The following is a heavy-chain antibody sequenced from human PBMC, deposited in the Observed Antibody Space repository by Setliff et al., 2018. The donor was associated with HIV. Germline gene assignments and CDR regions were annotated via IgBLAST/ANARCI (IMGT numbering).Heavy chain of an antibody. J-gene: IGHJ6*02. CDR3: ARTPYSSSSDV. V-gene: IGHV4-38-2*02. CDR2: FHYSGSTT. Sequence: SETLSLTCTVSGDFFSSDYYWGWIRQSPGKGLEWIGSFHYSGSTTNYNPSLKSRITISVDTSKNQFSLKLSSVTAADPAVYYCARTPYSSSSDVWGQGTTVTVSS. D-gene: IGHD2-2*01. CDR1: GDFFSSDYY.